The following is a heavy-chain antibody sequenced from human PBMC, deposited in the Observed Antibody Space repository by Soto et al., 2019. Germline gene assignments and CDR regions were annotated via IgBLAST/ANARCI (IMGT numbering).Heavy chain of an antibody. CDR3: ALRGKGWSGSLPRMDV. V-gene: IGHV1-69*13. CDR1: GWCLNNYA. J-gene: IGHJ6*02. D-gene: IGHD3-3*01. Sequence: SVTVCCESSGWCLNNYAIIRVRQAPTPGLEWMGGIIHIFGTANYEQKFQGSVTITADESTRTAYMELSRLRSEDTAVYYCALRGKGWSGSLPRMDVWGQGTTVNGFS. CDR2: IIHIFGTA.